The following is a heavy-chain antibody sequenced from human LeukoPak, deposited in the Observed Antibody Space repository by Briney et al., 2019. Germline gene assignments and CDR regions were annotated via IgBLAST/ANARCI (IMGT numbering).Heavy chain of an antibody. Sequence: SETLSRTCAVYGGSFSGYYWSWIRQPPGKGLEWIGEINHSGSTNYNPSLKSRVTISVDTSKNQFSLKLSSVTAADTAVYYCARGRGYSYGPTNFDYWGQGTLVTVSS. CDR3: ARGRGYSYGPTNFDY. D-gene: IGHD5-18*01. CDR2: INHSGST. CDR1: GGSFSGYY. J-gene: IGHJ4*02. V-gene: IGHV4-34*01.